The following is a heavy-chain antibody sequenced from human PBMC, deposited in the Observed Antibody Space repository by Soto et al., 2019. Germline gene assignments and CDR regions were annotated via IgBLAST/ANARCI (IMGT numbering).Heavy chain of an antibody. CDR1: GYTLTELS. J-gene: IGHJ3*02. V-gene: IGHV1-24*01. Sequence: GASVKVSCKVSGYTLTELSMHWVRQAPGKGLEWMGGFDPEDGETIYAQKFQGRVTMTEDTSTDTAYMELSSLRSEDTAVYYCATRSYDILTGYSEMGPDAFDIWGQGTMVTVS. CDR2: FDPEDGET. CDR3: ATRSYDILTGYSEMGPDAFDI. D-gene: IGHD3-9*01.